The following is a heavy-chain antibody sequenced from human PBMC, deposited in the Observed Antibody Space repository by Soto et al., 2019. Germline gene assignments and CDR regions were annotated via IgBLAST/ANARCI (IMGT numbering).Heavy chain of an antibody. Sequence: SVKVSCKASAYTFTGYYMHWVRQAPGQGLEWMGWINPNSGGTNYAQKFQGRVTMTRDTSISTAYMELSRLRSDDTAVYYCARVDRDSSGYYYYNYWGQGTLVTASS. D-gene: IGHD3-22*01. CDR2: INPNSGGT. J-gene: IGHJ4*02. V-gene: IGHV1-2*02. CDR1: AYTFTGYY. CDR3: ARVDRDSSGYYYYNY.